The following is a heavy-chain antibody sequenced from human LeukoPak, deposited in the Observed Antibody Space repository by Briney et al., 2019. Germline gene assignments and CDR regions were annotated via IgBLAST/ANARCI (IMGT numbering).Heavy chain of an antibody. D-gene: IGHD2-21*02. CDR1: GYTFSDYY. CDR2: IEPNSGVT. Sequence: ASVKVSCKASGYTFSDYYIHWLRQAPGQGLEWMGWIEPNSGVTNYARNFQGRITMTRDTSISTAFMELSSLRSDDTAVYYCARPSYCGGGCYYYFDYWGQGTLVTVSS. J-gene: IGHJ4*02. V-gene: IGHV1-2*02. CDR3: ARPSYCGGGCYYYFDY.